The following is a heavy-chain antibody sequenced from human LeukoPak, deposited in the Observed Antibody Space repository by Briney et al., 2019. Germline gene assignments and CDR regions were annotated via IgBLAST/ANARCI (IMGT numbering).Heavy chain of an antibody. Sequence: GGSLRLSCAASGFTFDDYAMHWVRQAPGKGLEWVSLISWDGGSTYYADSVKGRFTISRDNSKNSLYLQMNSLRAEDTALYYCAKSHRSGVVTVGYYMDVWGKGTTVTVSS. J-gene: IGHJ6*03. D-gene: IGHD2-21*02. V-gene: IGHV3-43D*03. CDR1: GFTFDDYA. CDR3: AKSHRSGVVTVGYYMDV. CDR2: ISWDGGST.